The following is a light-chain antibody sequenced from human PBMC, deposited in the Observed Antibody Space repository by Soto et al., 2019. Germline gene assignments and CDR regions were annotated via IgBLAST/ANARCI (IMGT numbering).Light chain of an antibody. J-gene: IGKJ4*01. CDR3: QQSYSTPT. V-gene: IGKV1-39*01. Sequence: DLQMTQSPSSLSASVGDRVTITCRASQSISSYLNWYQQKPGKAPKLLIYAASSLQSGVPSRFSGSGSGTDFTLNISSLQPEDFATYYCQQSYSTPTFGGGTKVEIK. CDR2: AAS. CDR1: QSISSY.